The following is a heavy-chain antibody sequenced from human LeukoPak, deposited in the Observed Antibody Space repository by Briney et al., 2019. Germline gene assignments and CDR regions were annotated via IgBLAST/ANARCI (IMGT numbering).Heavy chain of an antibody. V-gene: IGHV3-21*01. CDR1: GFTFSSYS. Sequence: GGSLRLSCAASGFTFSSYSMNWVRQAPGKGLEWVSSISSSSSYIYYADSVKGRFTISRDNAKDSLYLQMNSLRAEDTAVYHCARGGYSYGPLFDYWGQGTLVTVSS. D-gene: IGHD5-18*01. CDR3: ARGGYSYGPLFDY. CDR2: ISSSSSYI. J-gene: IGHJ4*02.